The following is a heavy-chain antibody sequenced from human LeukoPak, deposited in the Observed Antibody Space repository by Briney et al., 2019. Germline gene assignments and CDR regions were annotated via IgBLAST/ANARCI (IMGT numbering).Heavy chain of an antibody. CDR2: ISAYNGNT. Sequence: ASVTVSCKASGYTFTSYDINWVRQATGQGLEWMGWISAYNGNTNYAQKLQGRVTMTTDTSTSTAYMELRSLRSDDTAVYYCAREVRYCSGGSCYSGFDYWGQGTLVTVSS. CDR1: GYTFTSYD. CDR3: AREVRYCSGGSCYSGFDY. D-gene: IGHD2-15*01. V-gene: IGHV1-18*01. J-gene: IGHJ4*02.